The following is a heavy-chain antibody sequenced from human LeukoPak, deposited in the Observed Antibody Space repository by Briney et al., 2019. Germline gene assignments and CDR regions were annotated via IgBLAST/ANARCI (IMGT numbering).Heavy chain of an antibody. V-gene: IGHV3-23*01. CDR2: IGGRDGST. Sequence: GGSLRLSCAASGFTFSSYGMSWVRQAPGKGLEWVSVIGGRDGSTYYADSVKGRFTISRDNSKNTLYVQMNSLRAEDTAVYYCAKGHYYGSGSLDYWGQGTLVTVSS. CDR3: AKGHYYGSGSLDY. CDR1: GFTFSSYG. J-gene: IGHJ4*02. D-gene: IGHD3-10*01.